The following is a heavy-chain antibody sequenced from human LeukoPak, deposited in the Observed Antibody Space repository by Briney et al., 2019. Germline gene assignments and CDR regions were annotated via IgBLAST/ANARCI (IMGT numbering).Heavy chain of an antibody. V-gene: IGHV4-61*02. CDR2: TYTSGTSETT. Sequence: SETLSLTCTVSGDSIDRGTYYWSWIRQPAGKGLEWIGRTYTSGTSETTNYKPSLESRVTISIDTSKNQFSLKLSSVTAADTAVYYCARQPPDYSNMYYFDYWGQGTLVTVSS. CDR1: GDSIDRGTYY. CDR3: ARQPPDYSNMYYFDY. D-gene: IGHD4-11*01. J-gene: IGHJ4*02.